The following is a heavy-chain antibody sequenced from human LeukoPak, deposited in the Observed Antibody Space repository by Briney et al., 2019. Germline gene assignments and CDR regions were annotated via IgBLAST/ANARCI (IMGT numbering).Heavy chain of an antibody. CDR2: ISYDGSNK. J-gene: IGHJ4*02. Sequence: GGSLRLSCAASGFTFSSYAMSWVRQAPGKGLEWVAVISYDGSNKYYADSVKGRFTISRDNSKNTLYLQMNSLRAEDTAVYYCARVTGVDYWGQGTLVTVSS. D-gene: IGHD3-10*01. CDR3: ARVTGVDY. V-gene: IGHV3-30-3*01. CDR1: GFTFSSYA.